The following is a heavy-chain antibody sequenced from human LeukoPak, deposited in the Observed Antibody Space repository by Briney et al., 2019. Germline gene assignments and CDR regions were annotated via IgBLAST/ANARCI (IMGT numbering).Heavy chain of an antibody. V-gene: IGHV3-23*01. CDR3: ARPFRQFDSSSSYYSFDF. CDR2: ISGSGGST. D-gene: IGHD3-22*01. Sequence: GGSLRLSCAASGFTFSSYAMSWVRQAPGKGLEWVSAISGSGGSTYYADSAKGRFTISRDNSKNTLYLQMNSLRAEDTAVYYCARPFRQFDSSSSYYSFDFWGRGTVVTVSS. CDR1: GFTFSSYA. J-gene: IGHJ4*02.